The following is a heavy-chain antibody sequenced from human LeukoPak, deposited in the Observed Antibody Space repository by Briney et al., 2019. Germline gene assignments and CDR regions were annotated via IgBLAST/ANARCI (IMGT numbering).Heavy chain of an antibody. CDR1: GGTFSSYA. CDR2: IIPIFGTA. D-gene: IGHD4/OR15-4a*01. J-gene: IGHJ5*02. CDR3: ARSTNYGDGWFGP. Sequence: SVKVSCKASGGTFSSYAISWVRQAPGQGLEWMGRIIPIFGTANYAQKFQGRVTISADEYTRTAYMELNSLRSDDTAMYYCARSTNYGDGWFGPWGQGTLVTVSS. V-gene: IGHV1-69*15.